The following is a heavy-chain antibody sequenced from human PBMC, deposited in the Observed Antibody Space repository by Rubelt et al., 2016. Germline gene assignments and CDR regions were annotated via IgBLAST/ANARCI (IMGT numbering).Heavy chain of an antibody. Sequence: VQLVESGGGLVQPGGSLRLSCAASGFTFSTFGMNWVRQAPGKGLEWIGSIYYLGSTYYNPSLKSRVTISVDTSKNQFSLKLSSVTAADTALYYCARPHSSGWYPFDYWGQGTLVTVSS. D-gene: IGHD6-19*01. CDR2: IYYLGST. V-gene: IGHV4-59*05. CDR3: ARPHSSGWYPFDY. J-gene: IGHJ4*02. CDR1: GFTFSTFGMN.